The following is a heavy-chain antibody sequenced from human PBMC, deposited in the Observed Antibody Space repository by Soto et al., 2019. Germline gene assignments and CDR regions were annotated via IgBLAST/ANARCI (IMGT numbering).Heavy chain of an antibody. CDR2: IYYSGST. V-gene: IGHV4-28*01. D-gene: IGHD3-16*01. CDR1: GYSISSGNW. J-gene: IGHJ3*02. Sequence: WETLCLSCAVSGYSISSGNWWGWIRQPPGKGLEWIGYIYYSGSTYYNPSLKSRVTMSVDTSKNQFSLKLSSVTAVDTAVYYCARSLTSTLYALDIWGHGTMVTVS. CDR3: ARSLTSTLYALDI.